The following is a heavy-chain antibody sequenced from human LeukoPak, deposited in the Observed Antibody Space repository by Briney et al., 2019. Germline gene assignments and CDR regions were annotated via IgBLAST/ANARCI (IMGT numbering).Heavy chain of an antibody. Sequence: GGSLRLSCAASDFNFITYAMSWVRQAPGKGLEWVSTISGGGDVTYYADSVKGRFTISRDNSKNTLYLQMNRLRAEDTAVYYCAKDFSVYNYDSRVLDYWGQGTLVTVSS. CDR3: AKDFSVYNYDSRVLDY. J-gene: IGHJ4*02. V-gene: IGHV3-23*01. CDR1: DFNFITYA. CDR2: ISGGGDVT. D-gene: IGHD3-22*01.